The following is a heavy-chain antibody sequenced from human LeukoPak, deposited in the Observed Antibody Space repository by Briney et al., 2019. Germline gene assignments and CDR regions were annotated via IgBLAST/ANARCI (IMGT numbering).Heavy chain of an antibody. Sequence: GGSLRLSCAASGFTFRTYELNWVRQAPGKGLEWVSYISDIGTTQHYADSVKGRFIISRDNAKNTLYLQMNSLTAEDTAVYYCARDRSKVTAYDDALDLWGQGTMVIVPS. J-gene: IGHJ3*01. D-gene: IGHD2-21*02. CDR3: ARDRSKVTAYDDALDL. CDR1: GFTFRTYE. CDR2: ISDIGTTQ. V-gene: IGHV3-48*03.